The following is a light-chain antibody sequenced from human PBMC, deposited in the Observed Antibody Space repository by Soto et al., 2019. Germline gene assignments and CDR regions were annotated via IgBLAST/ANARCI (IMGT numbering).Light chain of an antibody. J-gene: IGKJ5*01. V-gene: IGKV3D-15*01. Sequence: EIVMTQSPATLSVSPGERATLSCRASQSVSTTLAWYQQKPGQTPRLLVYGAFTRATGIPDRFSGSGSGTEFTLTISSLQSEDFAVYYCQQYHNWPITFGQGTRLEIK. CDR3: QQYHNWPIT. CDR2: GAF. CDR1: QSVSTT.